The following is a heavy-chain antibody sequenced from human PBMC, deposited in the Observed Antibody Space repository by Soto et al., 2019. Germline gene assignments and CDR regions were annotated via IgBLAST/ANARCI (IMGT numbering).Heavy chain of an antibody. CDR2: INHSGSA. CDR3: ARGLITGSHYSGGWYYFDS. D-gene: IGHD6-19*01. Sequence: LSLTCAVYGESFSGYIWTWIRQTPGKGLQWIGQINHSGSAYYNPSLKSRVTISVHTSNSQFSLELSSVTAADTAVYYCARGLITGSHYSGGWYYFDSWGQGTQVTVSS. J-gene: IGHJ4*02. V-gene: IGHV4-34*01. CDR1: GESFSGYI.